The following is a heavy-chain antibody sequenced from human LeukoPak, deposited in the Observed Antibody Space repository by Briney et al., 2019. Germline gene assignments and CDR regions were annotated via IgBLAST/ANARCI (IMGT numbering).Heavy chain of an antibody. J-gene: IGHJ3*02. V-gene: IGHV3-23*01. D-gene: IGHD3-22*01. CDR3: AKDYLDISGYYNYDAFHI. Sequence: PGGSLRLSCAASGFTFSTYAMSWVRQAPGKGLEWVSTISGSGGGTFYADSVKGRFAISRDNSENTLYLRMDSLRAEDTAVYYCAKDYLDISGYYNYDAFHIWGQGTMVTVSS. CDR1: GFTFSTYA. CDR2: ISGSGGGT.